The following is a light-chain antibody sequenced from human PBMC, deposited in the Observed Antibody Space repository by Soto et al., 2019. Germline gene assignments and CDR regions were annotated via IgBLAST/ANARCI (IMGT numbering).Light chain of an antibody. CDR1: TSDVGRYNY. V-gene: IGLV2-14*01. Sequence: QSALTQPASVSGSPGQSITISCTGTTSDVGRYNYVSWYQQHPGKVPKLTIYEVSNRPSGVSDRFSGSKSGNTASLTISGLQAEDEADYYCSSYTNSDTWVFGGGTKLPVL. CDR3: SSYTNSDTWV. CDR2: EVS. J-gene: IGLJ3*02.